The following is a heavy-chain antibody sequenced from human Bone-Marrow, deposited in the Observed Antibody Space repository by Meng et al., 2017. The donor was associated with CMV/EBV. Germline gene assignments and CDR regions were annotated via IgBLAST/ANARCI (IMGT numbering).Heavy chain of an antibody. CDR2: IIPIPGIA. CDR1: GGTFSSYA. D-gene: IGHD2-2*02. V-gene: IGHV1-69*10. Sequence: SVKVSCKASGGTFSSYAISWVRQAPGQGLEWMGGIIPIPGIANYAQKFQGRVTITADKSTSTAYMELSSLRSEDTAVYYCARVRCSSTSCYMGYYFDYWAQGTLVTVSS. J-gene: IGHJ4*02. CDR3: ARVRCSSTSCYMGYYFDY.